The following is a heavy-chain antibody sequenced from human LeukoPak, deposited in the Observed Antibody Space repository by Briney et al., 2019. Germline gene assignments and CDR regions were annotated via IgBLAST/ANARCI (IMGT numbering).Heavy chain of an antibody. D-gene: IGHD2-2*01. CDR3: ARVVDDIVVVPAAMDY. Sequence: GGSLRLSCAASGFTFSSYWMSWVRQAPGKGLEWVANIKQDGREKYYVYSVKVRFTISGDNAKNSLYLQMHSLRAEDTAVYYCARVVDDIVVVPAAMDYWGQGTLVTVSS. CDR2: IKQDGREK. V-gene: IGHV3-7*03. J-gene: IGHJ4*02. CDR1: GFTFSSYW.